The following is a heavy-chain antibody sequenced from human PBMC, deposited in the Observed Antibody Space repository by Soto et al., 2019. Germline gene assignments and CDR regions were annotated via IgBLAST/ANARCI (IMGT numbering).Heavy chain of an antibody. V-gene: IGHV4-34*01. CDR2: INHSGST. D-gene: IGHD4-17*01. CDR3: AGEQDYAIDY. Sequence: SETLSLTSAVYGGSFSGYYWSWIRQPPGKGQEWIGEINHSGSTNYNPSLMSRVTISVDTSKNQFSLKLSSVTAADTAVYYCAGEQDYAIDYWGQGTLVTVSS. J-gene: IGHJ4*02. CDR1: GGSFSGYY.